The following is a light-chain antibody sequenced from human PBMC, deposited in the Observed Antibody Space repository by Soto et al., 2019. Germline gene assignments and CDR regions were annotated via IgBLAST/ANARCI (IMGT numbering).Light chain of an antibody. J-gene: IGKJ1*01. V-gene: IGKV1-39*01. CDR3: QQTYSNPRT. CDR2: AAS. CDR1: QSIRTY. Sequence: DLQMTQSPSSLSASVGDRVTITCRASQSIRTYLNWYQQKPGKAPKFLIYAASTLQRGVPSRFSGSGSGTDFTLTISSLQPEDFATYYCQQTYSNPRTFGQGTKVEIK.